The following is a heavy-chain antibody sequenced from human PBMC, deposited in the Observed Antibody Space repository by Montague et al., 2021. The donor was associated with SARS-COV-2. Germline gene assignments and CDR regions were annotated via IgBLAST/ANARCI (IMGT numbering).Heavy chain of an antibody. CDR1: GGSISSYY. D-gene: IGHD6-19*01. CDR3: ARHPSYSSGWYDWFDP. V-gene: IGHV4-59*08. CDR2: IYYSGST. Sequence: SETLSLTCTVSGGSISSYYWSWIRQPPGKGLEWIGYIYYSGSTNYNPSLKSRVTISVDTSKNQFSLKLSSMTAADTAVYYCARHPSYSSGWYDWFDPWGQGTLVTVSS. J-gene: IGHJ5*02.